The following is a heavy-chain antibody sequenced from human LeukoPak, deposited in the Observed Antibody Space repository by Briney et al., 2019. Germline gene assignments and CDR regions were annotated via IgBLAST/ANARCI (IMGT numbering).Heavy chain of an antibody. Sequence: GSLRLSCAASGFTFSNYGMHWVRHPPDKGLEWVAIISNAGNAQFYADSVKGRFTISRDNSKNTLYLQMNSLRAEDTAVYYCASEICTNGVCSDFQYWGQGILVTVSS. V-gene: IGHV3-30*03. D-gene: IGHD2-8*01. J-gene: IGHJ4*02. CDR1: GFTFSNYG. CDR3: ASEICTNGVCSDFQY. CDR2: ISNAGNAQ.